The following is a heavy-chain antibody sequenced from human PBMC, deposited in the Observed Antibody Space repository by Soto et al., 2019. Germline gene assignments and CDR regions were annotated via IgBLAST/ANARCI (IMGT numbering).Heavy chain of an antibody. Sequence: GGSLRLSCAASGFTFSSYGMHWVRQAPGKGLEWVAVISHDGNHKYYADSVKGRFTISRDNSKNTLYLQMNSLRAEDTAVYYYAKLDCSGGACYLWYSGMDVWGQGTSFTVSS. CDR3: AKLDCSGGACYLWYSGMDV. CDR2: ISHDGNHK. V-gene: IGHV3-30*18. J-gene: IGHJ6*02. CDR1: GFTFSSYG. D-gene: IGHD2-21*02.